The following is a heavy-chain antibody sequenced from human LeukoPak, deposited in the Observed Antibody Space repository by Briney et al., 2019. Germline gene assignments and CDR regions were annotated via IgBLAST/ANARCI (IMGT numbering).Heavy chain of an antibody. D-gene: IGHD3-9*01. J-gene: IGHJ4*02. CDR1: GFTFSTYW. CDR2: IRPEGTTT. CDR3: ARDLDWILFDY. V-gene: IGHV3-74*03. Sequence: GGSLRLSCAASGFTFSTYWMHWVRQAPGKGLVWVARIRPEGTTTAYADSVKGRFTVSRDNAKNTLFLQMNSLSAEDTAVYYCARDLDWILFDYWGQGTLVTVSS.